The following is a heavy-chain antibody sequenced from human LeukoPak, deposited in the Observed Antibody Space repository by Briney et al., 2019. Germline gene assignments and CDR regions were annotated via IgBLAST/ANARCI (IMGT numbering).Heavy chain of an antibody. Sequence: GGSLRLSCAASGFTFSDYYMSWIRQAPGKGLEWVSYISSSASTIYYADSVKGRFTISRDNAKNSLSLQMNSLRAEDTAVYYCARRVYCTTTRCYGYFDYWGQGTLVTVSS. J-gene: IGHJ4*02. CDR2: ISSSASTI. D-gene: IGHD2-2*01. V-gene: IGHV3-11*04. CDR1: GFTFSDYY. CDR3: ARRVYCTTTRCYGYFDY.